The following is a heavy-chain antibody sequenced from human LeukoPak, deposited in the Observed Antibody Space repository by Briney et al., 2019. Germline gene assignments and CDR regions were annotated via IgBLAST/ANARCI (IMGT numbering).Heavy chain of an antibody. J-gene: IGHJ4*02. CDR3: ARGYSSGWYDY. D-gene: IGHD6-19*01. V-gene: IGHV3-48*04. Sequence: GGSLRLSCVASGFSFSGYSMNWVRQAPGKGLDWVSYISSGSRTIFYGDSVKGRFTISRDNAKNSLYLQMNSLRAEDTAVYYCARGYSSGWYDYWGQGTLVTVSS. CDR2: ISSGSRTI. CDR1: GFSFSGYS.